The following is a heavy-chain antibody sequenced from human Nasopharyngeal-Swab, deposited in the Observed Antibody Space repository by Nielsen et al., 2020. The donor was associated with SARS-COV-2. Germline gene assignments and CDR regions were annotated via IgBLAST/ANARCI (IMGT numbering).Heavy chain of an antibody. J-gene: IGHJ3*02. V-gene: IGHV4-59*01. CDR1: GASISTYY. CDR2: ISYSGST. Sequence: SETLSLTCTVSGASISTYYWSWIRQSPGTGLESIGCISYSGSTNYNPSLKSRVTISVDTSKNQFSLKLSSVTAADTAVYYCARRTMIVVPHAFDIWGQGTMVTVSS. D-gene: IGHD3-22*01. CDR3: ARRTMIVVPHAFDI.